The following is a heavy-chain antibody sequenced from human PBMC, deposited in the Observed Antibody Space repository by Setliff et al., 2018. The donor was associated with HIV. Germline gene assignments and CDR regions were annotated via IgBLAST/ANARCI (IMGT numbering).Heavy chain of an antibody. J-gene: IGHJ4*02. CDR3: ARAQPTNRIAAAGFDY. CDR2: IIPLFGTE. Sequence: GASVKVSCKASGGTFSSYAISWVRQAPGQGLEWMGGIIPLFGTENYAQKFQGRVTITADESTSTAYMELSSPRSEDTAVYYCARAQPTNRIAAAGFDYWGQGTLVTVSS. D-gene: IGHD6-13*01. CDR1: GGTFSSYA. V-gene: IGHV1-69*13.